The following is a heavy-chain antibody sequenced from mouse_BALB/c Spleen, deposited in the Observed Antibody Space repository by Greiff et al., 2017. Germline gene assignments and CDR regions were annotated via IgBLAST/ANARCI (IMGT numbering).Heavy chain of an antibody. D-gene: IGHD2-10*02. V-gene: IGHV1-54*01. J-gene: IGHJ3*01. CDR1: GYAFTNYL. Sequence: VQLQQSGAELVRPGTSVKVSCKASGYAFTNYLIEWVKQRPGQGLEWIGVINPGSGGTNYNEKFKGKATLTADKSSSTAYMQLSSLTSDDSAVYFCARKYGSGAGFAYWGQGTLVTVSA. CDR3: ARKYGSGAGFAY. CDR2: INPGSGGT.